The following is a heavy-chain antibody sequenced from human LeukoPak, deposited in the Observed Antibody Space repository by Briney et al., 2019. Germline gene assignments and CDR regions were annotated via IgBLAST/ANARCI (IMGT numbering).Heavy chain of an antibody. CDR2: INGGSGRT. CDR1: GYTFNSYD. Sequence: ASVKVPCKASGYTFNSYDIHWVRQAPGQRPEWMGGINGGSGRTKYLQKLQGRVTITRDTSANTAFMELSSLRSGDTAVYYCARESGRYQDFFENWGQGTLVTVSS. D-gene: IGHD1-26*01. V-gene: IGHV1-3*01. CDR3: ARESGRYQDFFEN. J-gene: IGHJ4*02.